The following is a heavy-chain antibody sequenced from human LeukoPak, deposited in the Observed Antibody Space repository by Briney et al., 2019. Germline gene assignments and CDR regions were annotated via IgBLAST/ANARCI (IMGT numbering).Heavy chain of an antibody. D-gene: IGHD3-3*01. Sequence: GGSLRLSRAASRFTFSNAWMSWVRQAPGKGLEWVGRINSKTDGGTTEYAAPVKGRFTISRDDSKNTLYLQMNSLKTEDTAVYYCTTTYDFWSGYYSDWGQGTLVTVSS. CDR3: TTTYDFWSGYYSD. CDR1: RFTFSNAW. CDR2: INSKTDGGTT. J-gene: IGHJ4*02. V-gene: IGHV3-15*01.